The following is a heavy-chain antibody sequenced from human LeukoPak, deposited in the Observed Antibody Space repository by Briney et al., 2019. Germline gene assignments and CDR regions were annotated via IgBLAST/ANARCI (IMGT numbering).Heavy chain of an antibody. J-gene: IGHJ6*03. Sequence: ASVKVSCKASGGTFSSYAISWVRQAPGQGLEWMGGNVPKFGTPNYAQKFQGRLTITTDESTSTAYMELGSLTSEDTAVYYCARSTTTTMGLYYYYMDVWGKGTTVTVSS. CDR1: GGTFSSYA. V-gene: IGHV1-69*05. CDR3: ARSTTTTMGLYYYYMDV. D-gene: IGHD5-24*01. CDR2: NVPKFGTP.